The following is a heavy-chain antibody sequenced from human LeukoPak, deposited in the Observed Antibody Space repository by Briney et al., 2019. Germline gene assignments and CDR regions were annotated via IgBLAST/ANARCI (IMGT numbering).Heavy chain of an antibody. J-gene: IGHJ6*03. CDR3: ARGMGYYYYMDV. CDR1: GGSISSYY. Sequence: PSETLSLTCTVSGGSISSYYWSWIRQPPGKGLEWIGYIYYSGSTNYNPSLKSRVTTSVDTSNNPFSLKLSSVTAADTAVYYCARGMGYYYYMDVWGKGTTVTISS. CDR2: IYYSGST. V-gene: IGHV4-59*01. D-gene: IGHD2-8*01.